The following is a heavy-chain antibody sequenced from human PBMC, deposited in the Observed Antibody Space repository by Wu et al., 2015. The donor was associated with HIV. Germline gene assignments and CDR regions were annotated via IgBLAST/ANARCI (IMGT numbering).Heavy chain of an antibody. CDR3: ASMSRYSSSWTSGGFDY. Sequence: QVQLVQSGAEVKKPGSSVTVSCEASGGTFSTYAISWVRQAPGQGPEWMGRIIPVFDTTNYAQKFQGRVTITAAESRNTVYMEMTSLRSEDTAVYYCASMSRYSSSWTSGGFDYWGQGTLVTVSS. CDR1: GGTFSTYA. V-gene: IGHV1-69*13. J-gene: IGHJ4*02. D-gene: IGHD6-13*01. CDR2: IIPVFDTT.